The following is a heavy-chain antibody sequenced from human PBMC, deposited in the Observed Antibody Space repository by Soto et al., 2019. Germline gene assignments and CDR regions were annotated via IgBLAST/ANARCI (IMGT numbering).Heavy chain of an antibody. J-gene: IGHJ4*02. CDR2: SYHSGST. CDR3: ARRGWGSSPFFDY. D-gene: IGHD6-6*01. CDR1: GASITSLYYY. V-gene: IGHV4-39*01. Sequence: PSETLSLTCTVSGASITSLYYYWGWIRQPPGKGLEWIGSSYHSGSTYYAPSLMSRVAMSVDTSKNQFSLKLNSVTAADTAVYYCARRGWGSSPFFDYWGQGTLVTVLL.